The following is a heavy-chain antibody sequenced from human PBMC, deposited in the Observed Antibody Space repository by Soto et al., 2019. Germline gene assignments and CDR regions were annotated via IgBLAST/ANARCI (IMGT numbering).Heavy chain of an antibody. CDR2: IYWSGDE. CDR3: ARGIATLPVFAFDI. D-gene: IGHD6-6*01. J-gene: IGHJ3*02. CDR1: GFSLSTSGVG. V-gene: IGHV2-5*01. Sequence: QGTLKESGPTLVNPTQTLTLTCSFSGFSLSTSGVGVGWIRQSPGKAPEWLALIYWSGDEHYRPSLKSRLSITKDTSKKHVVLIMTHMDPMDTATYYCARGIATLPVFAFDIWGQGTMVTVSS.